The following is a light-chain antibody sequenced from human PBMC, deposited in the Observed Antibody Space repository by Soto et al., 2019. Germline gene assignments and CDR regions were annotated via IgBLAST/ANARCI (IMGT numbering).Light chain of an antibody. V-gene: IGKV1-39*01. J-gene: IGKJ2*01. CDR2: PAS. Sequence: DIQMPQSPSSLSASVGDRVTITCRASQSISRYLNWYQQKPGKAPKLLIYPASNLQRGVPSRFGGSASLTDFTPAISSLLPKDFATYDGQPSYSCPGYTSGQGTNVEIK. CDR3: QPSYSCPGYT. CDR1: QSISRY.